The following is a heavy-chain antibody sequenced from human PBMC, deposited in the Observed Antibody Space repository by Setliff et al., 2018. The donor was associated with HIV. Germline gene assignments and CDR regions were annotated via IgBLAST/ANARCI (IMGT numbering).Heavy chain of an antibody. CDR2: IYHVGGT. V-gene: IGHV4-59*12. Sequence: SETLSLTCTVSDDPINSFYWSWIRQPPGKGLEWIGYIYHVGGTYYNPSLRSRVTISVDRSKNLFSLKLTSVTAADTAVYYCARGAWGIATTGSAYYMDVWGKGTTVTVSS. J-gene: IGHJ6*03. CDR1: DDPINSFY. D-gene: IGHD6-13*01. CDR3: ARGAWGIATTGSAYYMDV.